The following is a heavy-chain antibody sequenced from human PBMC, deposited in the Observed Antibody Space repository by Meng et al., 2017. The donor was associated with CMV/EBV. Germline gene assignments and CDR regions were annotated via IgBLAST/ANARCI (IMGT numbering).Heavy chain of an antibody. CDR2: ISWNSGSI. V-gene: IGHV3-9*03. Sequence: GESLKISCAASGFTFDDYAMHWVRQAPGKGLEWVSGISWNSGSIGYADSVKGRFTISRDNAKNSLYLQMNSLRAEDMALYYCAKDMIVGGMDVWGQGTTVTVSS. D-gene: IGHD3-22*01. J-gene: IGHJ6*02. CDR1: GFTFDDYA. CDR3: AKDMIVGGMDV.